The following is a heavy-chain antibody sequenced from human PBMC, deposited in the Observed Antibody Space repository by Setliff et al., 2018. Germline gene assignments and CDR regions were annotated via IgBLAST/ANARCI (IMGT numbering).Heavy chain of an antibody. CDR2: IIPIRGAA. J-gene: IGHJ6*03. CDR1: GGTFSNSA. V-gene: IGHV1-69*13. CDR3: ARGPSGWSSATSCYYFYMDV. D-gene: IGHD6-19*01. Sequence: SVKVSCKAFGGTFSNSAINWVRQAPGQGLEWMGGIIPIRGAADYAQKFQGKVIITADGSTSTAYMELTSLRSDDAAVYYCARGPSGWSSATSCYYFYMDVWGKGTTVTVS.